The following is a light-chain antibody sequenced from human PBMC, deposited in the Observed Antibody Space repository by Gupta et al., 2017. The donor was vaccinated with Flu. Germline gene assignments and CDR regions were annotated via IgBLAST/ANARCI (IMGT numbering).Light chain of an antibody. J-gene: IGKJ1*01. CDR1: QNVLYISNNKNY. CDR2: WAS. CDR3: QQYYTTPWT. Sequence: NCKSSQNVLYISNNKNYLAWYQQKPGQPPKLLISWASTRESGVPDRFSGSGSGTDFTLTISSLQAEDVAVYYCQQYYTTPWTFGQGTSGEIK. V-gene: IGKV4-1*01.